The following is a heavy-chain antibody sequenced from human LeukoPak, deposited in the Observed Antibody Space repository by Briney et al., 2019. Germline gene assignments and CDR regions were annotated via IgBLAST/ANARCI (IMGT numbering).Heavy chain of an antibody. J-gene: IGHJ3*02. CDR2: IYHSGST. Sequence: SETLSLTCTVSGGSISSGGYSWSWIRQPPGKGVEWIGYIYHSGSTYYNPCRKSRVAISVDRSNNQFSLKLSSVTTADTAVYYCATERLPGAFDIWGQRTMVTVSS. CDR1: GGSISSGGYS. D-gene: IGHD6-25*01. V-gene: IGHV4-30-2*01. CDR3: ATERLPGAFDI.